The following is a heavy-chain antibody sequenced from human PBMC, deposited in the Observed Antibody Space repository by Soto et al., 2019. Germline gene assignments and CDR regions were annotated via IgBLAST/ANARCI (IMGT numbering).Heavy chain of an antibody. CDR1: GFTFSSYA. Sequence: EVQLLESGGGLVQPGGSLRLSCAASGFTFSSYAMSWVRQAPGKGLEWVSAISGSGGSTYYADSVKGRFTISRDNSKNTLYLQMNSLRAEDTAVYYCAKALGSSGYISFVGLDYWGQGTLVTVSS. V-gene: IGHV3-23*01. CDR3: AKALGSSGYISFVGLDY. J-gene: IGHJ4*02. D-gene: IGHD3-22*01. CDR2: ISGSGGST.